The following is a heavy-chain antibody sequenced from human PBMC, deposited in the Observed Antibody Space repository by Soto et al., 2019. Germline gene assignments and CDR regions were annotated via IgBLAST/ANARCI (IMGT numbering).Heavy chain of an antibody. CDR2: ISYDGTNK. Sequence: GGSLRLSCAASGFSFSDYSMHWVRQAPGKGLEWVAVISYDGTNKYYADSVKGRFTISRDNSRNTLDLQMNSLRAEDTAVYYCASVASGFITFVRGPFEYWGQGTQVTVSS. CDR3: ASVASGFITFVRGPFEY. CDR1: GFSFSDYS. V-gene: IGHV3-30-3*01. D-gene: IGHD3-10*01. J-gene: IGHJ4*02.